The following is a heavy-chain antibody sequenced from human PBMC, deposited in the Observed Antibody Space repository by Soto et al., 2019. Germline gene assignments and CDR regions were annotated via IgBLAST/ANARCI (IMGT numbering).Heavy chain of an antibody. CDR2: MNPNSGDT. V-gene: IGHV1-8*01. J-gene: IGHJ4*02. D-gene: IGHD4-4*01. Sequence: VASVKVSCKASGYTFTSYDINWVRQATGQGLEWMGWMNPNSGDTGYAQKFQGRVTMTRNTSISTAYMELSSLRSEDTAVYFCARARPLLQPDYWGQGTLVTVSS. CDR1: GYTFTSYD. CDR3: ARARPLLQPDY.